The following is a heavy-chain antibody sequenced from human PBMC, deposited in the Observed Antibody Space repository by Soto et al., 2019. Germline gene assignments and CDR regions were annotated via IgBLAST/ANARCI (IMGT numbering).Heavy chain of an antibody. D-gene: IGHD2-15*01. CDR3: ARVMSRVAYYYYYGMDV. CDR1: GFTFSSYS. J-gene: IGHJ6*02. V-gene: IGHV3-21*01. CDR2: ISSSSSYI. Sequence: GGSLRLSCAASGFTFSSYSMNWVRQAPGKGLEWVSSISSSSSYIYCADSVKGRFTISRDNAKNSLYLQMNSLRAEDTAVYYCARVMSRVAYYYYYGMDVWGQGTTVTV.